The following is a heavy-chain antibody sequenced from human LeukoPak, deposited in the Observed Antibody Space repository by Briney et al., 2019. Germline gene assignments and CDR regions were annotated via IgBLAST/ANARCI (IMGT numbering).Heavy chain of an antibody. J-gene: IGHJ4*02. CDR3: AKDQAVRFLEWLFPFFDY. Sequence: GGSLRLSCAASGFTFDDYGMSWVRQAPGKGLEWVSGINWNGGSTGYADSVKGRFTISRDNAKNSLYLQMNSLRAEDTAVYYCAKDQAVRFLEWLFPFFDYWGQGTLVTVSS. D-gene: IGHD3-3*01. V-gene: IGHV3-20*04. CDR1: GFTFDDYG. CDR2: INWNGGST.